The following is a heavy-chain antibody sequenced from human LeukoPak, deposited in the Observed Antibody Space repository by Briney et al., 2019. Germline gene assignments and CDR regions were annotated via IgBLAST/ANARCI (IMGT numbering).Heavy chain of an antibody. CDR1: GGSISSSSYY. CDR3: AIPDGYNRFDY. CDR2: IYYSGST. J-gene: IGHJ4*02. V-gene: IGHV4-39*07. D-gene: IGHD5-24*01. Sequence: SETLSLTCTVSGGSISSSSYYWGWIRQPPGKGLEWIGSIYYSGSTYYNPSLKSRVTISVDTSKNQFSLKLSSVTAADTAVYYCAIPDGYNRFDYWGQGTLVTVSS.